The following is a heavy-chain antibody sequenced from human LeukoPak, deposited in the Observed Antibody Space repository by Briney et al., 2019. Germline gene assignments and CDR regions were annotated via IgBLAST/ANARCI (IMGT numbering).Heavy chain of an antibody. CDR2: INHIGST. V-gene: IGHV4-34*01. CDR3: ARGSTYYDFWSGRNWFDP. CDR1: GGSFSGYY. D-gene: IGHD3-3*01. Sequence: SETLSLTCAVYGGSFSGYYWSWIRQPPGKGLEWVGEINHIGSTNYNPSLKSRVTISVDTSKNQFSLKLSSVTAAATAVYYCARGSTYYDFWSGRNWFDPWGQGTLVTVSS. J-gene: IGHJ5*02.